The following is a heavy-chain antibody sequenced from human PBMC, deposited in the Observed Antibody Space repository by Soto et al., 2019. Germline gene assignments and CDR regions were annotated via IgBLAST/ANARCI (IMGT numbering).Heavy chain of an antibody. CDR2: TSYDGNNK. D-gene: IGHD3-16*01. CDR3: ARWGTTGGFDL. Sequence: QLQLVESGGGVVQPGTSLRLSCTASGFMFKSYVMHWVRQAPGKGLEWVALTSYDGNNKYYGDSVKGRFTFSRDNSKNTLHLQMDSLSPEDTALYYCARWGTTGGFDLWGQGTLVSVSS. J-gene: IGHJ4*02. CDR1: GFMFKSYV. V-gene: IGHV3-30*19.